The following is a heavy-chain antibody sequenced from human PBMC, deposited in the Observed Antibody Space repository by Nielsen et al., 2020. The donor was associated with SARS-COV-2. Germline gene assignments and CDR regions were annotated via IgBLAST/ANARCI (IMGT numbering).Heavy chain of an antibody. D-gene: IGHD6-13*01. Sequence: GESLKISCAASGLTASSNYMRWVRPAPGKGLEWVSVIYSGGSTYYADSVKGRFTISRHNSKNTLYLQMNSLRAEDTAVYYCARRSSSSWYTPYYYYGMDVWGQGTTVTVSS. CDR3: ARRSSSSWYTPYYYYGMDV. CDR2: IYSGGST. V-gene: IGHV3-53*04. CDR1: GLTASSNY. J-gene: IGHJ6*02.